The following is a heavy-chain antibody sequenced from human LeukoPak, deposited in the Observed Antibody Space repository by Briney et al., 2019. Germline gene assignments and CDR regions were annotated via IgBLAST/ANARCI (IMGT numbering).Heavy chain of an antibody. D-gene: IGHD6-19*01. V-gene: IGHV5-51*01. Sequence: GESLKISCKGSGYSFTSYRIGWVRQMPGKGLEWMGIIYPGDSDTRYSPSFQGQVTISADKSISTAYLQWSSLKASDTAMYYCARFSHSSGWFTGYFDYWGQGTLVTVSS. J-gene: IGHJ4*02. CDR1: GYSFTSYR. CDR3: ARFSHSSGWFTGYFDY. CDR2: IYPGDSDT.